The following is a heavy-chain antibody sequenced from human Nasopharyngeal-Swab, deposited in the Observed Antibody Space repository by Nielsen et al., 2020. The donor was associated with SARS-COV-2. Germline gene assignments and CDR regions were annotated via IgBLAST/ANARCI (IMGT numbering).Heavy chain of an antibody. V-gene: IGHV1-3*01. Sequence: WVRQAPGQRLEWMGWINAGNGNTKYSQKFQGRVTITRDTSASTAYMELSSLRSEDTAVYYCATGPRRAYGGYESRYYMDVWGKGTTVTVS. CDR2: INAGNGNT. D-gene: IGHD4-17*01. J-gene: IGHJ6*03. CDR3: ATGPRRAYGGYESRYYMDV.